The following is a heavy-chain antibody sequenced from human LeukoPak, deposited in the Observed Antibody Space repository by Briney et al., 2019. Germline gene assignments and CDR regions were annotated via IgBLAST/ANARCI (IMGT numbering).Heavy chain of an antibody. CDR1: GFTFSSYS. CDR3: ARFGLELRFDY. Sequence: GGSLRLXCAASGFTFSSYSMNWVRQAPGKGLEWVSSISSSSSYIYYADSVKGRFTISRDNAKNSLYLQMNSLRAEDTAVYYCARFGLELRFDYWGQGTLVTVSS. CDR2: ISSSSSYI. J-gene: IGHJ4*02. V-gene: IGHV3-21*01. D-gene: IGHD1-7*01.